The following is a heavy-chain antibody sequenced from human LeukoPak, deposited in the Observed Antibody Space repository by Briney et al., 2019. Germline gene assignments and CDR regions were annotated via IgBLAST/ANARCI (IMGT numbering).Heavy chain of an antibody. V-gene: IGHV3-23*01. CDR1: GFTFNSYA. J-gene: IGHJ4*02. CDR3: AKARIAVAFDFDY. D-gene: IGHD6-19*01. CDR2: ISGSGSDT. Sequence: GGSLRLSCAASGFTFNSYAMSWVRQAPGKGLEWVSTISGSGSDTYYADSVKGRFTISRDNSKNTLYLQMNSLRVEDTAVYYCAKARIAVAFDFDYWGQGTLVTVSS.